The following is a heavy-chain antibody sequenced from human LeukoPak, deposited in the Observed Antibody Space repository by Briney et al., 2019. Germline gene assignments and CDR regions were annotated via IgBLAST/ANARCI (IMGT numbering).Heavy chain of an antibody. Sequence: GASVKVSCKASGGTFSSYAISWVRQAPGQGLEWMGGIIPILGTANYAQKFQGRVTITRNTSISTAYMELSSLRSEDTAVYYCARRRYSGYDLFDYWGQGTLVTVSS. D-gene: IGHD5-12*01. CDR1: GGTFSSYA. CDR3: ARRRYSGYDLFDY. J-gene: IGHJ4*02. CDR2: IIPILGTA. V-gene: IGHV1-69*10.